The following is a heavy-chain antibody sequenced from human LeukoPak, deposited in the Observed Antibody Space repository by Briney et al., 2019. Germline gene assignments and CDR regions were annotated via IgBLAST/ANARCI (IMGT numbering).Heavy chain of an antibody. CDR3: ARAHSAAGTGYYYGMDV. V-gene: IGHV3-11*01. J-gene: IGHJ6*02. D-gene: IGHD6-13*01. Sequence: PGGSLRLSCAASGFTFSDYYMSWIRQAPGKGLEWVSYISSSGSTIYYADSVKGRFTISRDNAKNSLYLPMNSLRAEDTAVYYCARAHSAAGTGYYYGMDVWGQGTTVTVSS. CDR1: GFTFSDYY. CDR2: ISSSGSTI.